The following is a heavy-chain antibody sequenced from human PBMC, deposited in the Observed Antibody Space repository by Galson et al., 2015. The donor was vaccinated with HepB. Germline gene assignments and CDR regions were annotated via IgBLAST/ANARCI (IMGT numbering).Heavy chain of an antibody. CDR2: ISAYNGNT. V-gene: IGHV1-18*01. D-gene: IGHD3-16*02. Sequence: SVKVSCKASGYTFTSYGISWVRQAPGQGLEWMGWISAYNGNTNYAQKLQGRVTMTTDTSTSTAYMELRSLRSDDTAVYYCARIGDYDYIWGSHRGGWFDPWGQGTLVTVSS. CDR3: ARIGDYDYIWGSHRGGWFDP. CDR1: GYTFTSYG. J-gene: IGHJ5*02.